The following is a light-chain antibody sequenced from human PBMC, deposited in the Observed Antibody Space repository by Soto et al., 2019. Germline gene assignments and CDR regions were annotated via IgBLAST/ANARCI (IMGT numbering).Light chain of an antibody. Sequence: EIVLTQSPATLSLSPGERATLSCRASQSVSSYLAWYQQKPGQAPRLLIYDASNRAPGIPARFSGRGSGTDFTLTISSLEPEDFALYYCQQRSNWPLLSFGGGTEVEIK. J-gene: IGKJ4*01. CDR2: DAS. CDR1: QSVSSY. CDR3: QQRSNWPLLS. V-gene: IGKV3-11*01.